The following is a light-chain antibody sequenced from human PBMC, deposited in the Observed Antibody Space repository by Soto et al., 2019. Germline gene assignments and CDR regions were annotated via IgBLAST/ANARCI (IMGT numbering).Light chain of an antibody. CDR3: QQYGASTLT. J-gene: IGKJ4*01. V-gene: IGKV3-20*01. Sequence: ETVLTQSPGTLSLSPGDTATLSCGASQRVNSNYLAWYQQKPGQTPRLLIYGASSRATDIPDRFSRSGSGTDFTLTITRLEPEDFAVYYCQQYGASTLTCGGGTKVEIK. CDR1: QRVNSNY. CDR2: GAS.